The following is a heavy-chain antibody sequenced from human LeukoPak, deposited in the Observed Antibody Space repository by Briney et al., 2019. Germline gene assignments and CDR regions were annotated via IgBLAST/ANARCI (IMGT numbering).Heavy chain of an antibody. CDR1: GYTFTSYY. CDR3: ASERVVGAIDDDY. CDR2: INPSGGST. Sequence: ASVKVSCKASGYTFTSYYMRWVRQAPGQGLEWMGIINPSGGSTSYAQKFQGRVTMTRDTSTSTVYMELSSLRSEDTAVYYCASERVVGAIDDDYWGQGTLVTVSS. V-gene: IGHV1-46*03. D-gene: IGHD1-26*01. J-gene: IGHJ4*02.